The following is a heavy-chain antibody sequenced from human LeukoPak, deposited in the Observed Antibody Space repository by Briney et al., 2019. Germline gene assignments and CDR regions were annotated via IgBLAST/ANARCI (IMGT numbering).Heavy chain of an antibody. CDR2: INWNGGRT. D-gene: IGHD2-15*01. CDR1: GFKFDEYG. Sequence: GGSLRLSCAASGFKFDEYGMSLVRPIPGKGLEWVSGINWNGGRTGYADSVKDRFTISRDNAKNSLYLQMNSLRAEDTAFYYCVRDRRQYCSGGSCYIFDVWGQGTLVTVSS. V-gene: IGHV3-20*04. CDR3: VRDRRQYCSGGSCYIFDV. J-gene: IGHJ4*02.